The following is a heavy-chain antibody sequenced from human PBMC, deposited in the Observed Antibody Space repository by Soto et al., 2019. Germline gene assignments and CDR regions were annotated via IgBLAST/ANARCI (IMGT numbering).Heavy chain of an antibody. CDR2: IHYSGST. D-gene: IGHD4-4*01. J-gene: IGHJ6*02. CDR3: ARGGYTVTTRYYYGMDV. CDR1: GGSISSYY. V-gene: IGHV4-59*06. Sequence: PSETLSLTCTVSGGSISSYYWSWIRQPPGKGLEWIAYIHYSGSTYYNPSLKSRVTISVDTSKNQFSLKLSSVTAADTAVYYCARGGYTVTTRYYYGMDVWXQGTTVNVSS.